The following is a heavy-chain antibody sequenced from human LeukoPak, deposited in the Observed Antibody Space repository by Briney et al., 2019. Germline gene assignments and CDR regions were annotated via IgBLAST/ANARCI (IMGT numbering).Heavy chain of an antibody. CDR2: IKQDGSQK. J-gene: IGHJ4*02. Sequence: GGSLRLSCAASGFTFSDYWMNWVRQAPGKGLEWVVNIKQDGSQKYYVDSVKGRFTISRDNAKNSLSLQMDDLRAEDTAVYYCARDDPDYWGQGTLVTVSS. CDR3: ARDDPDY. V-gene: IGHV3-7*01. CDR1: GFTFSDYW.